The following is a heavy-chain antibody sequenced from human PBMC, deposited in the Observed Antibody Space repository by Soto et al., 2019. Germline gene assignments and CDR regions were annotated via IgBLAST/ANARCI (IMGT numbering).Heavy chain of an antibody. CDR2: IKQNGSEK. V-gene: IGHV3-7*04. CDR3: ARGYYYGSGSNWFDP. CDR1: GFTFSSYW. J-gene: IGHJ5*02. D-gene: IGHD3-10*01. Sequence: EAQLVESVGGLVQPGESLRLSCSASGFTFSSYWMSWVRQAPGKGLEWVANIKQNGSEKYYVDSVKGRFTISRDNAKNSLYLQMNSLRAEDTAVYYCARGYYYGSGSNWFDPWGQGTLVTVSS.